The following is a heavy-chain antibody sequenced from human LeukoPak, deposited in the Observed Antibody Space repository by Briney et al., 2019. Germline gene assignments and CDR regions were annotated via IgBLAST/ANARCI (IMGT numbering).Heavy chain of an antibody. CDR2: ISTYNGNT. CDR1: GCTFTSDG. J-gene: IGHJ5*02. CDR3: AREAAAAGVFWFDP. D-gene: IGHD6-13*01. Sequence: ASVKVSCKTSGCTFTSDGITWVRQAPGQGLEWMGWISTYNGNTYYAQKFQGRATMTTDTSTRTGYMELRNLKSDDTAVYYCAREAAAAGVFWFDPWGQGTLVTVSS. V-gene: IGHV1-18*01.